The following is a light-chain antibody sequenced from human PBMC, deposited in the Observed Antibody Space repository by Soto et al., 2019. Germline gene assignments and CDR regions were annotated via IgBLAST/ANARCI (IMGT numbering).Light chain of an antibody. CDR2: DAS. CDR3: QQDHSYPAS. V-gene: IGKV1-16*01. Sequence: DIQMTQSPSSLSASVGDSVTITCRASQGISSFLAWFQQKPGKAPKSLIYDASSLQSGVPSRFSGSGSDTHFTLTISSLQPEDCATYYCQQDHSYPASFGQGTKVEI. J-gene: IGKJ1*01. CDR1: QGISSF.